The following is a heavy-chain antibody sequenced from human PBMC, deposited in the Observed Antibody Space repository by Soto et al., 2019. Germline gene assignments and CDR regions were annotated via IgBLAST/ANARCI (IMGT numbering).Heavy chain of an antibody. D-gene: IGHD2-21*01. CDR3: VKSAVIAYYYYYMDV. J-gene: IGHJ6*03. Sequence: PGGSLRLSCAASGFTFSSYAMSWVRQAPGKGLEWVSAISGSGGSTYYADSVKGRFTISRDNSKNTLYLQMNSLRAEDTAVYYCVKSAVIAYYYYYMDVWGKGTTVTVSS. V-gene: IGHV3-23*01. CDR2: ISGSGGST. CDR1: GFTFSSYA.